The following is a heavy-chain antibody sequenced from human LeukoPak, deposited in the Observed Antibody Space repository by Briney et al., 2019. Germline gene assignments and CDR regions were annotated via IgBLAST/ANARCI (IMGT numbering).Heavy chain of an antibody. V-gene: IGHV1-2*02. Sequence: ASLKVSCKASRYTFTGYYMHWMPQAPGQGLEWLGWINPNSGATNYPQSFEGRVTITRDTSISTAYMELSSLTSDDTAMYYCARDLTSDAFDVWGQGTMITVSS. J-gene: IGHJ3*01. CDR2: INPNSGAT. CDR3: ARDLTSDAFDV. CDR1: RYTFTGYY.